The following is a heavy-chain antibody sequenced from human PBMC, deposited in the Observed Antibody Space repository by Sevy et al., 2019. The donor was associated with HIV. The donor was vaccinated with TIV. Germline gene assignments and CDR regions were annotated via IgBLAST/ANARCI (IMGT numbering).Heavy chain of an antibody. CDR3: AREVPRYCSSTSCYSPWYFHH. Sequence: GGSLRLSCAASGFTFSSYAMHWVRQAPGKGLEWVAVISYDGSNKYYADSVKGRFTISRDNSKNTLYLQMNSLRAEDTAVYYCAREVPRYCSSTSCYSPWYFHHWGQGTLVTVSS. CDR2: ISYDGSNK. V-gene: IGHV3-30-3*01. CDR1: GFTFSSYA. J-gene: IGHJ1*01. D-gene: IGHD2-2*02.